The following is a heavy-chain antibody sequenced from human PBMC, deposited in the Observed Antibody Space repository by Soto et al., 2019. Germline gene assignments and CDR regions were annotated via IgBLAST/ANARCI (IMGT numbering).Heavy chain of an antibody. CDR2: IWYDGSNK. V-gene: IGHV3-33*01. J-gene: IGHJ6*02. CDR3: ARDRYDILTGRYGMDV. CDR1: GFTFSSYG. Sequence: QVQLVESGGGVVQPGRSLRLSCAASGFTFSSYGMHWVRQAPGKGLEWVAVIWYDGSNKYYADSVKGRFTISIDNSKNTLYQQMNRLRDENTTVYYCARDRYDILTGRYGMDVWGQGTTVTVSS. D-gene: IGHD3-9*01.